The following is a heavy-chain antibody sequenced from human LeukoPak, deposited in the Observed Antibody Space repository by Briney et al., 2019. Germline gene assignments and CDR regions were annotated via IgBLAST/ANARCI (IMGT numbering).Heavy chain of an antibody. CDR1: GGSISSGGYY. V-gene: IGHV4-39*01. CDR2: IYYSGST. Sequence: SETLSLTCTVSGGSISSGGYYWSWIRQHPGKGLEWIGSIYYSGSTYYNPSLKSRVTMSVDTSKNQFSLKLSSVTAADTAVYYCARPSGFRAFDIWGQGTVVTVSS. CDR3: ARPSGFRAFDI. D-gene: IGHD5-12*01. J-gene: IGHJ3*02.